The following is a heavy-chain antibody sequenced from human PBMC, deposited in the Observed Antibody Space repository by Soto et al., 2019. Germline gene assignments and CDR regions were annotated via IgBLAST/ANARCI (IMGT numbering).Heavy chain of an antibody. J-gene: IGHJ4*02. Sequence: GGSLRLSCAASGFIFSSYGMHWVRQAPGKGLEWVAVISFDGSKKYYADSVKGRFTISRDNSKNTLDLHMNSLRTEDTAVYYCAKVAHSSATFDYWGQGTLVTVSS. V-gene: IGHV3-30*18. CDR1: GFIFSSYG. CDR3: AKVAHSSATFDY. CDR2: ISFDGSKK. D-gene: IGHD3-3*02.